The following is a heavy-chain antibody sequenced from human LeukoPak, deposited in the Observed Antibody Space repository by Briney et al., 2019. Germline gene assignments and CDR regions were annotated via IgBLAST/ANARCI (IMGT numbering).Heavy chain of an antibody. Sequence: KAGGSLRLSCAASGFTFSSYVMNWVSQAPGKGLEWVSSISSSSSYIYYADSVKGRFTISRDNAKNSLYLQMNSLRAEDTAVYYCARVAEGGNSGQYYYGMDVWGQGTTVTVSS. CDR3: ARVAEGGNSGQYYYGMDV. V-gene: IGHV3-21*01. J-gene: IGHJ6*02. D-gene: IGHD4-23*01. CDR1: GFTFSSYV. CDR2: ISSSSSYI.